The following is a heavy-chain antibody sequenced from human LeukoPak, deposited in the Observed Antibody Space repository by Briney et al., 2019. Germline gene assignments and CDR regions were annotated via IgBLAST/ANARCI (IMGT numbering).Heavy chain of an antibody. CDR1: GGTFSSYA. J-gene: IGHJ4*02. Sequence: ASVKVSCKASGGTFSSYAVSWVRQAPGQGLEWMGGIIPIFGTANYAQKFQGRVTITADESTSTAYMELSSLRSEDTAVYYCATLLTGMITFGGVKVDYWGQGTLVTVSS. CDR2: IIPIFGTA. V-gene: IGHV1-69*13. D-gene: IGHD3-16*01. CDR3: ATLLTGMITFGGVKVDY.